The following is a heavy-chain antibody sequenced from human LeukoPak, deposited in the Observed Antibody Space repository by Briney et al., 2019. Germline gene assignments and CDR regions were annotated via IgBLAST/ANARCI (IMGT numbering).Heavy chain of an antibody. Sequence: GGSLRLSCAASGLTFSSYSMNWVRQAPGRGLEWVSSIVSSSISIYYADSVKGRFTTSRDNAKNSLYLQMNSLRPDDTAVYFCAREKAEDFDYWGQGALVTVSS. V-gene: IGHV3-21*01. CDR1: GLTFSSYS. CDR2: IVSSSISI. J-gene: IGHJ4*02. CDR3: AREKAEDFDY. D-gene: IGHD1-14*01.